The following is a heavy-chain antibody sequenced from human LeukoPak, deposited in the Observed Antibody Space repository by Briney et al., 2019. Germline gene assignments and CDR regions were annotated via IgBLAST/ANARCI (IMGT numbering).Heavy chain of an antibody. CDR2: IFYSGTT. Sequence: SETLSLTCTVSGGSIRSYYWSWIRQPPGKGLEWIGHIFYSGTTNYNPSLKSRITLSVDTSENQFYLRLTSVTAADTAMYYCARVDSNYVFDYWGQGTLVTVSS. V-gene: IGHV4-59*01. D-gene: IGHD4-11*01. CDR1: GGSIRSYY. J-gene: IGHJ4*02. CDR3: ARVDSNYVFDY.